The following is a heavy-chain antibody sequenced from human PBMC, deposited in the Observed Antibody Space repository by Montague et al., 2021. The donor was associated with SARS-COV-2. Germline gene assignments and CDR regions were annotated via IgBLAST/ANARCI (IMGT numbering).Heavy chain of an antibody. D-gene: IGHD4-17*01. CDR3: ARDNYGDWGYYGLDV. CDR2: IYYTGST. Sequence: SETLSLTCTVSGGSIGTYYWNWIRQSPGKGLEWLGYIYYTGSTKYSPSLKSRVTILMDTSRDQLSLRLKSVTAADTAVYYCARDNYGDWGYYGLDVWGQGTTVIVSS. V-gene: IGHV4-59*01. CDR1: GGSIGTYY. J-gene: IGHJ6*02.